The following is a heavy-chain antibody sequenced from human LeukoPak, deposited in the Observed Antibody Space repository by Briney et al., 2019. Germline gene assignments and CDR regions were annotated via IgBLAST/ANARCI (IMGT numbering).Heavy chain of an antibody. CDR3: TSRGGDDKRRDY. CDR1: GLTFNDYS. D-gene: IGHD2-21*02. J-gene: IGHJ4*02. V-gene: IGHV3-11*01. Sequence: GGSLRLSCAASGLTFNDYSMSWIRQAPGKGLEWVSYINSRGKTIYYADSVKGRFTISRDNAKSSLYLQMNSLRAEDTAVYYCTSRGGDDKRRDYWGQGTLVTVSS. CDR2: INSRGKTI.